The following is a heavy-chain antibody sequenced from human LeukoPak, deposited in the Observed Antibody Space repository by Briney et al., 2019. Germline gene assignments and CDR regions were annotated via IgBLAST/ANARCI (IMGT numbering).Heavy chain of an antibody. CDR3: ARGSGSYFYYYYYMDV. D-gene: IGHD1-26*01. J-gene: IGHJ6*03. V-gene: IGHV3-7*01. Sequence: PGGSLRLSCAASGFTFSSYWMSWVRQAPGKGLEWVANIKQDGSEKYYVDSVKGRFTISRDNAKNSLYLQMNSLRAEDTAVYYCARGSGSYFYYYYYMDVWGKGTTVTVSS. CDR2: IKQDGSEK. CDR1: GFTFSSYW.